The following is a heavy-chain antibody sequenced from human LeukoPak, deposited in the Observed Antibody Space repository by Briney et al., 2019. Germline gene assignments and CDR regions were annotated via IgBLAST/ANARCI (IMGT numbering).Heavy chain of an antibody. CDR1: ESLFLNYC. D-gene: IGHD6-13*01. V-gene: IGHV5-51*01. Sequence: GGSRQFSCQPSESLFLNYCIGGVRKLPGKGLEWMEIIYPDDSDTTYSPSFQGEVTISANRSSSTSSLQWTILEATAPAIYYCAIGRGRQQLGDYWGQGTLVNGSP. CDR3: AIGRGRQQLGDY. J-gene: IGHJ4*02. CDR2: IYPDDSDT.